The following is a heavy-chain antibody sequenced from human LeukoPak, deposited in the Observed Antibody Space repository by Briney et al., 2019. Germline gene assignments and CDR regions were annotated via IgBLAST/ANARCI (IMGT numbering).Heavy chain of an antibody. CDR1: GLTFSTSG. V-gene: IGHV3-21*06. Sequence: TGGSLRLSCTASGLTFSTSGFNWVRQAPGTGLEWVASIGPTGSDRYHADSIKGRVTISRDNANNFLYLQMKSLRAEDTAVYYCATETNGRHYDYWGQGTLLTVSS. CDR2: IGPTGSDR. J-gene: IGHJ4*02. CDR3: ATETNGRHYDY. D-gene: IGHD1-14*01.